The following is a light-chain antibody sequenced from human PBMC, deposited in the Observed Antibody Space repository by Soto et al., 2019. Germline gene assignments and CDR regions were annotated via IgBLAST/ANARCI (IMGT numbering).Light chain of an antibody. CDR3: QQYNSHWT. CDR1: QSISSW. CDR2: DAS. J-gene: IGKJ1*01. Sequence: DIQMTQSPSTLSASVGDRVTITCRASQSISSWLAWYQQKPGKAPKLLIYDASSLESGVPSRFSGSRSGTEFTLTISSLQPDDFATYYYQQYNSHWTFGQGTKVEIK. V-gene: IGKV1-5*01.